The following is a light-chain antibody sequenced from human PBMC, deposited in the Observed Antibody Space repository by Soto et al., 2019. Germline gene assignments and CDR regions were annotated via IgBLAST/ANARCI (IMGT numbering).Light chain of an antibody. V-gene: IGKV3-20*01. CDR1: QSVTSNY. CDR3: QQFSSYPLT. Sequence: EIVLTQSPGTLSLSLGERATLSCRASQSVTSNYLAWYQQKPGQAPRILIFAASSRATGIPDKFSGSGSGTDFTLTISRLEPEDFAVYYCQQFSSYPLTFGGGTKVDIK. J-gene: IGKJ4*01. CDR2: AAS.